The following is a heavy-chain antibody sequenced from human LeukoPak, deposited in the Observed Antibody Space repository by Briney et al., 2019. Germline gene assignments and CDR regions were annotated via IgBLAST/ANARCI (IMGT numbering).Heavy chain of an antibody. J-gene: IGHJ4*02. D-gene: IGHD6-6*01. V-gene: IGHV3-33*01. CDR3: AREASIVVRCSDY. Sequence: PGGSLRLSCAASGFMVNYYDIHWVRQPPGKGLEWVAVIWFDGRNNDYANSVKGRFTISRDNSKNTLYLQMGSLRAEDMAVYYCAREASIVVRCSDYWGQGTLVTVSS. CDR1: GFMVNYYD. CDR2: IWFDGRNN.